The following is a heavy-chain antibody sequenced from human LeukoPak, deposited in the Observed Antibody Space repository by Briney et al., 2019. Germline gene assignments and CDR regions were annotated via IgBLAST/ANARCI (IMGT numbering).Heavy chain of an antibody. V-gene: IGHV3-23*01. CDR1: GFTFSSYA. Sequence: GGSLRLSCAASGFTFSSYAMSWVRQAPGKGLEWVSAISGSGGRTYFADSVKGRFTISRDNSKNTLYLQMNSLKTEDTAVYYCTRCPTYYYGSGSYYIRANDAFDIWGQGTMVTVSS. J-gene: IGHJ3*02. CDR3: TRCPTYYYGSGSYYIRANDAFDI. CDR2: ISGSGGRT. D-gene: IGHD3-10*01.